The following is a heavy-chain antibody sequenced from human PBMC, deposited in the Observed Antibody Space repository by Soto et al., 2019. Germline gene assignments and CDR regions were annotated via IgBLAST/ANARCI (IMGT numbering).Heavy chain of an antibody. D-gene: IGHD3-3*01. CDR1: GYTFTSYD. Sequence: GASVKVSCKSSGYTFTSYDFNWVRQATGQGPEWMGWMNPTSGNTGYAQKFQGRVTMTRDTSISTAYMELSSLRSDDTAVYYCARAPREWGFDYWGLGTLVTVSS. CDR3: ARAPREWGFDY. CDR2: MNPTSGNT. V-gene: IGHV1-8*01. J-gene: IGHJ4*02.